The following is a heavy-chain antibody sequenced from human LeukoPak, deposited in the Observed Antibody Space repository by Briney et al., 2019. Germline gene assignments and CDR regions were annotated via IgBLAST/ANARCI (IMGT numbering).Heavy chain of an antibody. V-gene: IGHV3-21*01. J-gene: IGHJ5*02. CDR1: GFTFSTYS. Sequence: PGGSLRLSCAASGFTFSTYSMNWVRQAPGKGLEWVSHISNGGSYTFYADSVKGRFTISRDNAKNSLFLQMNSLRAEDTAVYYCARGYCSSTSCYGEWFDPWGQGILVTVSS. CDR2: ISNGGSYT. CDR3: ARGYCSSTSCYGEWFDP. D-gene: IGHD2-2*01.